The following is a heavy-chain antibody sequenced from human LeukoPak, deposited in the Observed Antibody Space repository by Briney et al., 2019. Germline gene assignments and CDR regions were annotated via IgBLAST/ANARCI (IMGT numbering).Heavy chain of an antibody. D-gene: IGHD4-17*01. CDR2: INSDGRNI. CDR3: AREGALGYGHYTYDY. J-gene: IGHJ4*02. Sequence: GGSLRLSCAASGFTFSDYWMHWVRQAPGKGLVWVSRINSDGRNIRYADSVKGRFTISRDNAKNTLYLQMNSLTPEDTAVYYCAREGALGYGHYTYDYWGQGTLGTVSS. CDR1: GFTFSDYW. V-gene: IGHV3-74*01.